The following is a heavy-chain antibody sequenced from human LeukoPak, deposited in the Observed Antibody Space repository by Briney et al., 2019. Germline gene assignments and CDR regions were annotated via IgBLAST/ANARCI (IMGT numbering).Heavy chain of an antibody. J-gene: IGHJ4*02. CDR1: GGSFSGYY. D-gene: IGHD2-2*01. Sequence: SETLSLTCAVYGGSFSGYYWSWIRQRPGKGLEWIGEINHSGSTNYNPSLKSRVTISVDTSKNQFSLKLSSVTAADTAVYYCARSCSTSCPYYFDYWGQGTLVTVSS. CDR2: INHSGST. V-gene: IGHV4-34*01. CDR3: ARSCSTSCPYYFDY.